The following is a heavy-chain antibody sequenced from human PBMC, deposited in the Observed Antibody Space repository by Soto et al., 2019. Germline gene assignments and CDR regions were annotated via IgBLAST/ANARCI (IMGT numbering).Heavy chain of an antibody. Sequence: XGCLGLYCSASGFSVSSYEMNWVRQAPGKGLEWVSYISDGGDLTYNADSVKGRFTISRDNSKNILFLQMNSLRAEDTALYYCERRDFGSSRSFDLWGQGTMVTVSS. CDR1: GFSVSSYE. CDR3: ERRDFGSSRSFDL. J-gene: IGHJ3*01. D-gene: IGHD6-6*01. CDR2: ISDGGDLT. V-gene: IGHV3-23*01.